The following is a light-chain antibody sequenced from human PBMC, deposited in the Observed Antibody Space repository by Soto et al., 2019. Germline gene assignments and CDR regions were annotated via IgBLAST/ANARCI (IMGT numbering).Light chain of an antibody. J-gene: IGKJ1*01. CDR3: QQYKKWPPWT. CDR1: QSVGTN. Sequence: EIVMTQSPATLSVSPGERVTLSCRASQSVGTNLAWYQQKPGQAPRLLISGAFTRATGIPARFSGSGSGTDFTLTITSLQSEDFAVYYCQQYKKWPPWTFGQGTKVDIK. CDR2: GAF. V-gene: IGKV3-15*01.